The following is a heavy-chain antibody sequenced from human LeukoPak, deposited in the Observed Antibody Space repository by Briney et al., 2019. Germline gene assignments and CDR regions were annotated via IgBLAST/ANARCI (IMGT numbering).Heavy chain of an antibody. CDR1: GFTFSSSP. CDR3: AKNQGQWLVPVDY. D-gene: IGHD6-19*01. CDR2: TSSDGSTK. V-gene: IGHV3-30-3*02. J-gene: IGHJ4*02. Sequence: GRSLRLSCAASGFTFSSSPMHWVRQAPGMGLEWVSVTSSDGSTKFYADSVKGRFTISRDNSKNTLYLQMNNLRAEDTALYYCAKNQGQWLVPVDYWGQGTLVTVSS.